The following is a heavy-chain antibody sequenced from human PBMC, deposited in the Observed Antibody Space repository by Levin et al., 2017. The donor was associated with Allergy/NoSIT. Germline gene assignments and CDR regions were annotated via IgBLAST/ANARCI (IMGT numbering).Heavy chain of an antibody. CDR3: AREFVRFDGSGSYYWFDY. Sequence: EASVKVSCKTSGGTFRSYAINWVRQAPGQGLEWMGGFIPISGTANYAQKFQGRVTITADESSSTAHMEFSSLRSEDTAVYYCAREFVRFDGSGSYYWFDYWGQGTLVTVSS. CDR1: GGTFRSYA. V-gene: IGHV1-69*13. D-gene: IGHD3-10*01. J-gene: IGHJ4*02. CDR2: FIPISGTA.